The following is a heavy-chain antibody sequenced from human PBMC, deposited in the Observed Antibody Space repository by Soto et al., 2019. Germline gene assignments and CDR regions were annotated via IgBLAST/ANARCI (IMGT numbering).Heavy chain of an antibody. Sequence: LSLTCAVSGYSISSGYYWGWIRQPPGKGLEWIGSIYHSGSTYYNPSLKSRVTISVDTSKNQFSLKLSSVTAADTAVYYCARQGSSSWFDYWGQGTLVTVSS. J-gene: IGHJ4*02. D-gene: IGHD6-13*01. CDR3: ARQGSSSWFDY. CDR1: GYSISSGYY. V-gene: IGHV4-38-2*01. CDR2: IYHSGST.